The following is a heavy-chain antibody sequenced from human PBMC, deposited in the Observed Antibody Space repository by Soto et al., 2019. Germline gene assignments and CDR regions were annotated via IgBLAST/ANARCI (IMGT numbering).Heavy chain of an antibody. CDR2: IWSDGSNK. CDR1: GFTFSSYG. D-gene: IGHD3-22*01. V-gene: IGHV3-33*01. J-gene: IGHJ4*02. Sequence: QVQLVESGGGVVQPGRSLRLSCAASGFTFSSYGMHWVRQAPGKGLEWVAVIWSDGSNKYYADSVKGRFTISRDNSKNTLYLQMTSLSAEDTALYYCARYSYDSSGDYPLWGQGTLVTVSS. CDR3: ARYSYDSSGDYPL.